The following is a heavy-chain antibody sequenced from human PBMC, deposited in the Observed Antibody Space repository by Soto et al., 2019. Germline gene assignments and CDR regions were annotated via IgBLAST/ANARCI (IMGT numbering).Heavy chain of an antibody. CDR3: ARSSESIAHLRRVWFGELRANYYYYYYMDV. CDR1: GGSISSYY. V-gene: IGHV4-59*08. CDR2: IYYSGST. Sequence: SETLSLTCTVSGGSISSYYWSWIRQPPGKGLEWIGYIYYSGSTNYNPSLKSRVTISVDTSKNQFSLKLSSVTAADTDVYYCARSSESIAHLRRVWFGELRANYYYYYYMDVWGKGTTVTVSS. J-gene: IGHJ6*03. D-gene: IGHD3-10*01.